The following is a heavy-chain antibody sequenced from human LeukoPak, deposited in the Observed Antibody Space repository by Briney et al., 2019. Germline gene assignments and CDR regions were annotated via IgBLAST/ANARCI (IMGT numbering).Heavy chain of an antibody. CDR2: IIPIFGTA. V-gene: IGHV1-69*06. J-gene: IGHJ4*02. CDR1: GGTFSSYA. CDR3: AREGDYYDSTGYYPL. Sequence: GASVKVSCKASGGTFSSYAISWVRQAPGQGLEWMGGIIPIFGTANYAQKFQGRVTITADKSTSTAYMELSSLRSEDTAVYYCAREGDYYDSTGYYPLWGQGTLVTVSS. D-gene: IGHD3-22*01.